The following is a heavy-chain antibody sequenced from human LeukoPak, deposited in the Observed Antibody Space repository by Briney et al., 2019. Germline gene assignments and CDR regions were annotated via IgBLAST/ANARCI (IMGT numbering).Heavy chain of an antibody. Sequence: PSETLSLTCAVYGGSFSGYYWSWIRQPPGKGLEWIGEINHSGSTNYNPSLKSRVTISVDTSKNQFSLKLSSVTAADTAVYYCARYDVYYYYGMDVWGQGTTVTVSS. CDR3: ARYDVYYYYGMDV. CDR1: GGSFSGYY. J-gene: IGHJ6*02. V-gene: IGHV4-34*01. D-gene: IGHD2-8*01. CDR2: INHSGST.